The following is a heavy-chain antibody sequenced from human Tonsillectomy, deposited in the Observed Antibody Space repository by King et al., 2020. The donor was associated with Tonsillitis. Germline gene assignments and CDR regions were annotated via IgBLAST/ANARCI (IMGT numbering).Heavy chain of an antibody. J-gene: IGHJ4*02. Sequence: TLKESGPALVKPTQTLTLTCTFSGFSLSTSGMCVSWIRQPPGKALEWLARIDWDDDKYYSTSLKTRLTISKDTSKNQVVLTMTNMDPVDTATYYCARTTTYYYDSSGSEIKPFDYWGQGTLVTVSS. CDR2: IDWDDDK. D-gene: IGHD3-22*01. CDR3: ARTTTYYYDSSGSEIKPFDY. V-gene: IGHV2-70*11. CDR1: GFSLSTSGMC.